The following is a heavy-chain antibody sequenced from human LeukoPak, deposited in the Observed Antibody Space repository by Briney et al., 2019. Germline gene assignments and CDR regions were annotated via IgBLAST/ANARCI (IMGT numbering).Heavy chain of an antibody. Sequence: GGSLRLSCAASGFTFSTFNMHWVRQAPGKGLEWISYISAGGTIHYGDSVKGRFTISRDNAKNSLHLQMSSLRAEDTAVYYCARTTVHYAFDIWGQGTMVTVSS. CDR3: ARTTVHYAFDI. V-gene: IGHV3-69-1*02. CDR1: GFTFSTFN. D-gene: IGHD4-17*01. J-gene: IGHJ3*02. CDR2: ISAGGTI.